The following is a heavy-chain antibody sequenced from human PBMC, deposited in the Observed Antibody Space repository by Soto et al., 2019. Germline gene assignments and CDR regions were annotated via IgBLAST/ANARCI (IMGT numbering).Heavy chain of an antibody. D-gene: IGHD3-22*01. V-gene: IGHV1-2*02. CDR1: GGTFSSYA. CDR3: ASNYYDSSGPWFDY. Sequence: ASVKVSCKASGGTFSSYAISWVRQAPGQGLEWMGWINPNSGGTNYAQKFQGRVTMARDTSISPAYMELSRLRSDDTAVYYCASNYYDSSGPWFDYWGQGTLVTVSS. CDR2: INPNSGGT. J-gene: IGHJ4*02.